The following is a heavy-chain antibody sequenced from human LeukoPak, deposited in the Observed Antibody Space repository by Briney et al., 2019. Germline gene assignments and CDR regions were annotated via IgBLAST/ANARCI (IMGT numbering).Heavy chain of an antibody. D-gene: IGHD3-9*01. CDR1: GGSISSSSYY. J-gene: IGHJ4*02. CDR2: IYYSGST. CDR3: ASGSYYDILTGHNFVY. Sequence: SETLSLTCTVSGGSISSSSYYWGWIRQPPGKGLEWIGSIYYSGSTYYNPSLKSRVTISVDTSKNQFSLKLSSVTAADTAVYYCASGSYYDILTGHNFVYWGQGTLVTVSS. V-gene: IGHV4-39*01.